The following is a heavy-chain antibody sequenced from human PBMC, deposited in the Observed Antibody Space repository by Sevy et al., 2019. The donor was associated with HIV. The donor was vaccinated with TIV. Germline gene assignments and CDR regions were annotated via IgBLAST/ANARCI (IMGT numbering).Heavy chain of an antibody. Sequence: ASVKVSCKASGGTFSNYALSWARQAPGQGLEWMGGIIPIFGTTNFAQTFQGRVTITADEFTSTAYMELNSLRSADTAVYYCARTPILVIPGATDLYFDNWGQGTLVTVSS. CDR3: ARTPILVIPGATDLYFDN. V-gene: IGHV1-69*13. J-gene: IGHJ4*02. CDR2: IIPIFGTT. D-gene: IGHD2-2*01. CDR1: GGTFSNYA.